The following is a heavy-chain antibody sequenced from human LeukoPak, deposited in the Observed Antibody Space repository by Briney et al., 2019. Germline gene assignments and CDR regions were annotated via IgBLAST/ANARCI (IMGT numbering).Heavy chain of an antibody. J-gene: IGHJ4*02. V-gene: IGHV4-4*02. CDR1: GGSISSDNW. D-gene: IGHD6-13*01. CDR3: ARRVHSSSWSSYFDY. CDR2: IHYSGST. Sequence: PSETLSLTCAVSGGSISSDNWWSWVRQPPGKGLEWIGSIHYSGSTSYNPSLRSRVTISVDKSKNQFFLKLSSATATDTAVYYCARRVHSSSWSSYFDYWGQETLVTVSS.